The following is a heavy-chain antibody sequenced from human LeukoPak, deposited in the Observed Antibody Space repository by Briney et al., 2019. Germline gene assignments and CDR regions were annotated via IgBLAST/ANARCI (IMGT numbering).Heavy chain of an antibody. CDR1: GLTFSNAW. J-gene: IGHJ4*02. V-gene: IGHV3-23*01. Sequence: PGGSLRLSCAVSGLTFSNAWMNWVRQAPGKGLEWVAVTVGGGDGTYYADSVKGRFTISRDNSNNTLYLQMNSLRAEDTAVYYCAKLTTSWGQGTLVTVSS. D-gene: IGHD4-11*01. CDR2: TVGGGDGT. CDR3: AKLTTS.